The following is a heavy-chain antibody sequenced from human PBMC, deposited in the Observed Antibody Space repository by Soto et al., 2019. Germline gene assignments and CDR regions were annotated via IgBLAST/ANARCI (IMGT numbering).Heavy chain of an antibody. V-gene: IGHV3-74*01. J-gene: IGHJ4*02. CDR3: ARDAIVLMVYAPFDY. Sequence: GGSLRLSCAASGFTFSSYWMHWFRQAPGKGLVWVSRINSDGSSTSYADSVKGRFTISRDNAKNTLYLQMNSLRAEDTAVYYCARDAIVLMVYAPFDYWGQGTLVTVSS. CDR2: INSDGSST. CDR1: GFTFSSYW. D-gene: IGHD2-8*01.